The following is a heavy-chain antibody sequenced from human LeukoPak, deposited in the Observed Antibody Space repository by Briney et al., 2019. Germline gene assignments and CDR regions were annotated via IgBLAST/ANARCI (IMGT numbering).Heavy chain of an antibody. D-gene: IGHD1-26*01. Sequence: GGSLRLSCAGSGFTFSSYWMSWVRQAPGKGLEWVANIKQDGSEKYYVDSVKGRFTISRDNAKNSLYLQMNSLRAEDTAVYYCAREGLWATGFDYWGQGTLVTVSS. V-gene: IGHV3-7*01. J-gene: IGHJ4*02. CDR2: IKQDGSEK. CDR3: AREGLWATGFDY. CDR1: GFTFSSYW.